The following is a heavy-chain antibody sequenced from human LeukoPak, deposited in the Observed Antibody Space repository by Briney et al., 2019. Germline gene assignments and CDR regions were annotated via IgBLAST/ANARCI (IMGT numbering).Heavy chain of an antibody. Sequence: ASVNASCKASGYIFTGYYMNWVRRAAGQGLEWMGWINSNSGATNYAQKFKDRVTMTRDTSISAAYMELSRLRSDDTATYYCSRGIIGGYDFDYWGQGSLVTVSS. CDR2: INSNSGAT. V-gene: IGHV1-2*02. J-gene: IGHJ4*02. D-gene: IGHD5-12*01. CDR3: SRGIIGGYDFDY. CDR1: GYIFTGYY.